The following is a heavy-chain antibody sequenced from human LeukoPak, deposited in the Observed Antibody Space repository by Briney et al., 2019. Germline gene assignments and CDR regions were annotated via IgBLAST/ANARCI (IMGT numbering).Heavy chain of an antibody. CDR1: GFTFSSYG. V-gene: IGHV3-33*01. Sequence: GGSLRLSCAASGFTFSSYGMHWVRQAPGKGLEWVAVIWYDGSNKYYADSVKGRFTISRDNSKNTLYLQMNSLRAEDTAVYYCASTSGSGYFDYWGQGTLVTVSS. CDR3: ASTSGSGYFDY. J-gene: IGHJ4*02. CDR2: IWYDGSNK. D-gene: IGHD3-10*01.